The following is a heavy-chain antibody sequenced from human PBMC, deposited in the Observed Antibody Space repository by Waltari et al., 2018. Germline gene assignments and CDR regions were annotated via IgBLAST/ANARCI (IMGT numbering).Heavy chain of an antibody. Sequence: QVQLVQSGAEVKKPGASVKVSCKASGYTFTSYDINWVRQATGQGLEWMGRMNPNSGNTGYAQKFQGRVTMTRNTSISTAYMELSSLRSEDTAVYYCARQYCSSTSCYDYYGMDVWGQGTTVTVSS. CDR3: ARQYCSSTSCYDYYGMDV. D-gene: IGHD2-2*01. CDR2: MNPNSGNT. V-gene: IGHV1-8*01. J-gene: IGHJ6*02. CDR1: GYTFTSYD.